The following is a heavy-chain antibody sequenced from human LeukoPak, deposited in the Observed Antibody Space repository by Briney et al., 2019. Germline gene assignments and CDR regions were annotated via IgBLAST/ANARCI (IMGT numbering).Heavy chain of an antibody. D-gene: IGHD1-14*01. CDR2: IPYDGSNK. Sequence: PGRSLRLSCAASGFTFSSYGMHWVRQAPGKGLEWVAVIPYDGSNKYYADSVKGRFTISRDNSKNTLYLQMNSLRAEDTAVYYCAKDHVRTFAFDIWGQGTMVTVSS. V-gene: IGHV3-30*18. J-gene: IGHJ3*02. CDR1: GFTFSSYG. CDR3: AKDHVRTFAFDI.